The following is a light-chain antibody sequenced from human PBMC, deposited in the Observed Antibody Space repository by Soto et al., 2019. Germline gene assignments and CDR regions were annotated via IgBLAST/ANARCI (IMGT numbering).Light chain of an antibody. CDR3: QQYGSPWWT. J-gene: IGKJ1*01. Sequence: DIVLTQSPGTLSLSPGERATLSCRASQSVSSSYLAWYQQKPGQAPRLLIYGASSRATGIPDRFSGSGSGTDFTLTISRLEPEDFAVYYCQQYGSPWWTFGQGTKVDIK. CDR2: GAS. CDR1: QSVSSSY. V-gene: IGKV3-20*01.